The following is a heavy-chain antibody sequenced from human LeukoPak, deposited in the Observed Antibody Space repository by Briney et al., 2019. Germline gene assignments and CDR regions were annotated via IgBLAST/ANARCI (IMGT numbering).Heavy chain of an antibody. D-gene: IGHD3-3*01. Sequence: PGGSLRLSCAASGLAFRTYSMNWVRQAPGKGLEWVPSISGNSDYIYYADSVKGRFTVSRDNAKNSLFLQMNSLRAEDTAVYYCESQRFGATDYWGQGTLVTVSS. CDR2: ISGNSDYI. CDR3: ESQRFGATDY. CDR1: GLAFRTYS. V-gene: IGHV3-21*01. J-gene: IGHJ4*02.